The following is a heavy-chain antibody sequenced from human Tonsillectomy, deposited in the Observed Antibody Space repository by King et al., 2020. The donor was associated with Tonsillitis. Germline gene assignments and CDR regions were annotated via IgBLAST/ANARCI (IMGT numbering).Heavy chain of an antibody. CDR1: GGSIGSGSYY. Sequence: QLQESGPGLVKPSQILSLTCSVSGGSIGSGSYYWSWIRQPAGKGLEWIGRMSTSGNTNYNPSLKSRITMELDTSKNHVTLKLSSVTATDTAVYYCARDRAWGTGDAFEIWGQGTMVTVSS. V-gene: IGHV4-61*02. J-gene: IGHJ3*02. CDR2: MSTSGNT. D-gene: IGHD7-27*01. CDR3: ARDRAWGTGDAFEI.